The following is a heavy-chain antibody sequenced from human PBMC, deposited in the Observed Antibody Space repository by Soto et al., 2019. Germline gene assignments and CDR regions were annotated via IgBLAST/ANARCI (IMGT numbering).Heavy chain of an antibody. Sequence: AQLLESGGDLVQPGGSLRLSCAASGFTFRDYAMNWVRQAPGKGLEWVADISGNGNSARHADPVKGRFTISRDNSQNTLYLHMNSLRVDDTAIYYCGKERRGSGWSVCNFWGQGTLVTVSS. CDR1: GFTFRDYA. J-gene: IGHJ4*02. D-gene: IGHD6-19*01. CDR2: ISGNGNSA. CDR3: GKERRGSGWSVCNF. V-gene: IGHV3-23*01.